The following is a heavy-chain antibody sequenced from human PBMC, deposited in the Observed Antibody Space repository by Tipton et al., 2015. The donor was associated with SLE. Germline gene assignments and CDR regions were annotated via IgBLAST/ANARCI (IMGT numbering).Heavy chain of an antibody. CDR1: GFTFSNYA. Sequence: SLRLSCTASGFTFSNYAMNWVRQAPGKGLGWVSLISSSGSATYYADSVQGRFTISRDNSKNTVYLQMDSLRAEDTAVYYCARDRYGSIDYWGQGALVTVSS. CDR3: ARDRYGSIDY. D-gene: IGHD1-26*01. CDR2: ISSSGSAT. J-gene: IGHJ4*02. V-gene: IGHV3-23*01.